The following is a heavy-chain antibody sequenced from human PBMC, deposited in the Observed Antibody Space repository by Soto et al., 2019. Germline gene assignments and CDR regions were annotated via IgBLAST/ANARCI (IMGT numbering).Heavy chain of an antibody. V-gene: IGHV4-34*01. D-gene: IGHD1-7*01. CDR2: TNHSGST. CDR1: GGSFSGYY. J-gene: IGHJ6*03. CDR3: ARGRVGTTSYYYYYMDV. Sequence: SETLSLTCAVYGGSFSGYYWSWIRQPPGKGLEWIGETNHSGSTNYNPSLKSRVTISVDTSKNQFSLKLSSVTAADTAVYYCARGRVGTTSYYYYYMDVWGKGTTVTVSS.